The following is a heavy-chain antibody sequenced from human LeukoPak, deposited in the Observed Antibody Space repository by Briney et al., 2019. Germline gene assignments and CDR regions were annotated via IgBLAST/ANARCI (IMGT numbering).Heavy chain of an antibody. J-gene: IGHJ4*02. D-gene: IGHD4-23*01. CDR1: GGSFSGYY. CDR2: INHSGST. Sequence: PSETLSLTCAVYGGSFSGYYWSWIRQPPGKGLEWIGEINHSGSTNYNPSLKSRVTISVDTSKNQFSLKLSSVTAADTAVYYCARQSGHDYGGNSEFDYWGQGTLVTVSS. V-gene: IGHV4-34*01. CDR3: ARQSGHDYGGNSEFDY.